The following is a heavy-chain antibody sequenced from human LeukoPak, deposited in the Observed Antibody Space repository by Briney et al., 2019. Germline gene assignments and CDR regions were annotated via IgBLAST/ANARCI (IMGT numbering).Heavy chain of an antibody. CDR3: ARGLRDEERYYKYYFMDV. D-gene: IGHD3-22*01. V-gene: IGHV4-4*09. CDR2: IHTIET. J-gene: IGHJ6*03. CDR1: GGSISGYF. Sequence: SETLSLACTISGGSISGYFGTWIRQASGKGLEWIGYIHTIETKYNPSLQSRVSMSIDTSKNQFSLNLRSVTAADTAVYYCARGLRDEERYYKYYFMDVWGKGTTVTVSS.